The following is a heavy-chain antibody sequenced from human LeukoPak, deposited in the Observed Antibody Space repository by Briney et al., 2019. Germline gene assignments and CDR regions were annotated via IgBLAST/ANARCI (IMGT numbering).Heavy chain of an antibody. Sequence: SETLSLTCTVSGGSISSSSYYWGWIRQPPGKGLEWIGSIYYSGSTYYNPSLKSRVTISVDTSKNQFSLKLSSVTAADTAVYYCATNYYGSGTYYAPDYWGQGTLVTVSS. V-gene: IGHV4-39*07. D-gene: IGHD3-10*01. J-gene: IGHJ4*02. CDR3: ATNYYGSGTYYAPDY. CDR1: GGSISSSSYY. CDR2: IYYSGST.